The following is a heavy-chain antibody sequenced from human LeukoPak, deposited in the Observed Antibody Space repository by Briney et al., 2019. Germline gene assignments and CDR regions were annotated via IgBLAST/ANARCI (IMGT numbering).Heavy chain of an antibody. CDR1: GGSFSGYY. V-gene: IGHV4-34*01. D-gene: IGHD6-25*01. CDR2: INHSGST. CDR3: ARGGSGWGQMPYYYYGMDV. J-gene: IGHJ6*02. Sequence: SETLSLTCAVYGGSFSGYYWSWIRQPPGKGLEWIGEINHSGSTNYNPSLKSRVTISVDTSKNQFSLKLSSVTAADTAVYYCARGGSGWGQMPYYYYGMDVWGQGTTVTVSS.